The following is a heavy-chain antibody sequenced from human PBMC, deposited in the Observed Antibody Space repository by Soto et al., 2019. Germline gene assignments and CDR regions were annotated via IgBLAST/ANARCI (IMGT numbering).Heavy chain of an antibody. CDR2: IYYSGST. V-gene: IGHV4-31*03. J-gene: IGHJ6*02. CDR1: GGSISSVGHY. D-gene: IGHD6-25*01. Sequence: SETLSLTCSVSGGSISSVGHYWTWIRQQPGKGLEWIGYIYYSGSTDHNPSLKSRVTISVDRSKNQFSLNLSSVTAADTAIYYSARESGGYDSSTRYGLDVWGQGTTVTVSS. CDR3: ARESGGYDSSTRYGLDV.